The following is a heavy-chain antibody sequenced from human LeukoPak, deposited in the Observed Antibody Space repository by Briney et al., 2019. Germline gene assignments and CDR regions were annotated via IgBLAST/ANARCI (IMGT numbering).Heavy chain of an antibody. CDR2: INWNGGST. CDR3: ARRRRNGYDSPPYYYYYYMDV. CDR1: GFTFGNYG. Sequence: PGGSLRLSCAASGFTFGNYGMSWVRQAPGKGLEWVSGINWNGGSTGYADSVKGRFTISRDNAKNSLYLQMNSLRAEDTALYYCARRRRNGYDSPPYYYYYYMDVWGKGTTVTVSS. J-gene: IGHJ6*03. V-gene: IGHV3-20*04. D-gene: IGHD5-12*01.